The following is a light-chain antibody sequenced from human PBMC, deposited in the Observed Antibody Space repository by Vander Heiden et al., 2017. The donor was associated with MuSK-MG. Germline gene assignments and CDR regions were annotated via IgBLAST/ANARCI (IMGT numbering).Light chain of an antibody. V-gene: IGKV1-33*01. CDR1: QDIGDS. CDR3: QQYDNFPLT. J-gene: IGKJ3*01. Sequence: DIQMTQSPSSLSASIGDRVTITCQASQDIGDSLSWYQQKPGKAPKLLINDASNLERGVPSRFSGGGYGTDFTFTINSLQTEDFATYYCQQYDNFPLTFGHTTKVDI. CDR2: DAS.